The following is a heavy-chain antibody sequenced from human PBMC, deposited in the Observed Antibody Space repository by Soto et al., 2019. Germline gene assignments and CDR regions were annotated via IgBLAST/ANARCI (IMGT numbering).Heavy chain of an antibody. CDR1: GFTFTNAW. CDR3: TTATGRGGLQFLQWLVFAGMDV. Sequence: EVQLVESGGGLVKPGGSLRLSCAASGFTFTNAWMNWVRQTPGKGLEWVGRVKSKIHDGTTEYTESVKGRFTISRDDSKNMLYLQMNNLKAEDTAVYYCTTATGRGGLQFLQWLVFAGMDVWGQGTTVTVSS. CDR2: VKSKIHDGTT. V-gene: IGHV3-15*07. J-gene: IGHJ6*02. D-gene: IGHD3-3*01.